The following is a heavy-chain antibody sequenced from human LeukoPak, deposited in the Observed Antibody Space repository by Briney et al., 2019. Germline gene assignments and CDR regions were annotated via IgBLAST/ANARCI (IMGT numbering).Heavy chain of an antibody. CDR3: ARDRSSWRLDC. J-gene: IGHJ4*02. CDR2: IYYGGTT. V-gene: IGHV4-31*03. Sequence: SETLSLTCTVSGGSISSGGYYWSWIRQHPGKGLEWIGYIYYGGTTYYNPSLKSRVTISVDTSKNQFSLKLTSLTAADTAVYYCARDRSSWRLDCWGQGTLVTVSS. D-gene: IGHD6-13*01. CDR1: GGSISSGGYY.